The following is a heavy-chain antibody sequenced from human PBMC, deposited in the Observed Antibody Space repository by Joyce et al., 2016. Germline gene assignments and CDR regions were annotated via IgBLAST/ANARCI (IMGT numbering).Heavy chain of an antibody. CDR1: GGSIDSGGSY. Sequence: QVQLQESGPGLVKPSETLSLTCTVSGGSIDSGGSYWSWIRQHPGKGLEWIGFIYYSGSTFYNPSLKSRVTISVDTSKNQFYLELTSVTAADTAVYYCARDRRYNCVRWYFDLWGRGTLVTVSS. J-gene: IGHJ2*01. CDR2: IYYSGST. D-gene: IGHD1-20*01. CDR3: ARDRRYNCVRWYFDL. V-gene: IGHV4-31*03.